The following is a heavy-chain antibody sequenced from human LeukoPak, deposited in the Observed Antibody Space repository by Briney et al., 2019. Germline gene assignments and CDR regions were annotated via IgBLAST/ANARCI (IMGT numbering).Heavy chain of an antibody. CDR1: GGSISSYY. D-gene: IGHD3-3*01. J-gene: IGHJ3*01. CDR2: IYHSGST. CDR3: AQGDSYYDFLLSV. Sequence: SETLSLTCTVSGGSISSYYWSWIRQPPGKGLEWIGYIYHSGSTYYNPSLKSRVTISVDRSKNQFSLKLSSVTAADTAVYYCAQGDSYYDFLLSVWGQGTMVTVSS. V-gene: IGHV4-59*04.